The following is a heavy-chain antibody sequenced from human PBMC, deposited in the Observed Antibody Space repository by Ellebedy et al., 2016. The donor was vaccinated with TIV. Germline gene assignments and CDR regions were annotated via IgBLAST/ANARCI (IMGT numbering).Heavy chain of an antibody. CDR2: IYHSGST. CDR3: ASSPSGYEIPY. D-gene: IGHD5-12*01. CDR1: GGTISSTNYY. Sequence: GSLRLXCNVSGGTISSTNYYWGWIRQSPEKGLEWIGSIYHSGSTYYNPSLKSRLTISLGTTKNQFSLRLDSVTAADTAVYYCASSPSGYEIPYWGQGTLVTVSS. V-gene: IGHV4-39*07. J-gene: IGHJ4*02.